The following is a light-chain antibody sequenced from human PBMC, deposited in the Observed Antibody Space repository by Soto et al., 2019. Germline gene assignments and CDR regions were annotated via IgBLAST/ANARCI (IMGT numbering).Light chain of an antibody. CDR3: QQTFSAPSIT. Sequence: DIHLTHSPSSLSSSVFYIFTITCLAGQTISDYLNWYQQKPGTAPKLLIYAASTLQSGVPSRFSGSRSGTDFTLTISSLHPEDVATYYCQQTFSAPSITFGQGTRLENK. J-gene: IGKJ5*01. CDR1: QTISDY. CDR2: AAS. V-gene: IGKV1-39*01.